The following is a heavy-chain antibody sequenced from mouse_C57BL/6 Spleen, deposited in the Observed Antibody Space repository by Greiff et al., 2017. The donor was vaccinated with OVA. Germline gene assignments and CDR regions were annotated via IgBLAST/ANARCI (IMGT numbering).Heavy chain of an antibody. J-gene: IGHJ2*01. CDR2: INPNNGGT. D-gene: IGHD2-4*01. Sequence: EVQLQQSGPELVKPGASVKISCKASGYTFTDYYMNWVKQSHGKSLEWIGDINPNNGGTSYNQKFKGKATLTVDKSSSTAYMELRSLTSEDSAVYYCARGDYDGSLDYWGQGTTLTVSS. V-gene: IGHV1-26*01. CDR3: ARGDYDGSLDY. CDR1: GYTFTDYY.